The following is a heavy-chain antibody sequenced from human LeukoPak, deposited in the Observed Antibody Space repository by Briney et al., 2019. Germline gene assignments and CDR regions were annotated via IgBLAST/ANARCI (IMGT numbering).Heavy chain of an antibody. J-gene: IGHJ6*02. D-gene: IGHD3-10*01. Sequence: SETLSLTCTVSGGPISSYYWSWIRQSPGKGLEWIGYIYYSGSTNYNPSLKSRVTISVDTSKNQFSLKLSSVTAADTAVYYCARGGMVPTNYYYYYAMDVWGQGTTVTVSS. CDR1: GGPISSYY. CDR3: ARGGMVPTNYYYYYAMDV. V-gene: IGHV4-59*01. CDR2: IYYSGST.